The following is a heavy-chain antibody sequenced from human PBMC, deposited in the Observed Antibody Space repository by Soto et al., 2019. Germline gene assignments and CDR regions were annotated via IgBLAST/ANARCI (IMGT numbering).Heavy chain of an antibody. CDR1: GGSISDFY. CDR3: ARPQHFGEEEAFDT. J-gene: IGHJ3*02. CDR2: LHTPGST. D-gene: IGHD3-10*01. Sequence: ETLSLTCTVSGGSISDFYWSWIRQPAGEGLEWIGRLHTPGSTNVNPSPTSQVSLSVDTYRTPSSLTLTSVTAADTAAYYCARPQHFGEEEAFDTWGQGTAVTVSS. V-gene: IGHV4-4*07.